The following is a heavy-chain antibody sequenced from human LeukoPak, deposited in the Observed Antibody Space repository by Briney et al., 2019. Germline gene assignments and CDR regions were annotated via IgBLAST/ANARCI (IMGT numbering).Heavy chain of an antibody. Sequence: ASVKVSCKASGYTFTSYAMNWVRQAPGQGLEWMGWINTNTGNPTYAQGFTGRFVFSLDTSVSTAYLQISSLKAEDTAVYYCARGKSAGADTGSSFYYWGQGALVTVSS. CDR2: INTNTGNP. D-gene: IGHD3-10*01. J-gene: IGHJ4*02. V-gene: IGHV7-4-1*02. CDR1: GYTFTSYA. CDR3: ARGKSAGADTGSSFYY.